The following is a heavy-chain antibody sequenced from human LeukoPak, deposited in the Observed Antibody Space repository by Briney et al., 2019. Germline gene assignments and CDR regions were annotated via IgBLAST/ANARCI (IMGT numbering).Heavy chain of an antibody. J-gene: IGHJ6*03. CDR3: ARGRHDITMIVVVMTSVSYYLDV. Sequence: SETLSLTCAVYGGSFSGYHWTWIRQPPGKGLEWIGDINPSGSTNYNPSLKSRLTISVDTSKNQFSLKLRSVTAADTAVYYWARGRHDITMIVVVMTSVSYYLDVWGEGTTVTVS. D-gene: IGHD3-22*01. V-gene: IGHV4-34*01. CDR2: INPSGST. CDR1: GGSFSGYH.